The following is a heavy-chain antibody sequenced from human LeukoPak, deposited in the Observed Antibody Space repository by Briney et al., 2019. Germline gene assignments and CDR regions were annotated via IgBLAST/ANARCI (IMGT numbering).Heavy chain of an antibody. CDR1: GISLSNYG. CDR2: IKQDGSEK. Sequence: GSLRLSCAVSGISLSNYGMSWVRQAPGKGLEWVANIKQDGSEKYYVDSVKGRFTISRDNAKNSLYLQMNSLRAEDTAVYYCARDDRLAAGYFDYWGQGTLVTVSS. CDR3: ARDDRLAAGYFDY. J-gene: IGHJ4*02. D-gene: IGHD2-15*01. V-gene: IGHV3-7*01.